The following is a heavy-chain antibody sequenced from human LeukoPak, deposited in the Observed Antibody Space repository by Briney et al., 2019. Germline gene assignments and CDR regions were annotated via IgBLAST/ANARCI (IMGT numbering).Heavy chain of an antibody. V-gene: IGHV4-39*01. Sequence: SKTLSLTCTVSGGSVSSSSYYWGWIRQPPGKGLEWIGSVYYDGSSYYKSSLKSRVTIFIDTSESQFSLKLTSVIAADTAVYYCARWGSYHFDYWGQGILVTVSS. CDR2: VYYDGSS. CDR1: GGSVSSSSYY. J-gene: IGHJ4*02. D-gene: IGHD3-16*02. CDR3: ARWGSYHFDY.